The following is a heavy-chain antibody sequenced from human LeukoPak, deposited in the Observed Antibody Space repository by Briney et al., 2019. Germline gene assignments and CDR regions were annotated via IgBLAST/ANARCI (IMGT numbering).Heavy chain of an antibody. D-gene: IGHD6-19*01. CDR1: GFTFSSYG. J-gene: IGHJ4*02. CDR3: AKEGSSGFIDS. V-gene: IGHV3-30*18. Sequence: GGSLRLSCAASGFTFSSYGMHWVRQAPGKGLEWVAVISYDGNTKYYADSVKGRFTFSRDNSRSTLYLQMNSLRAEDTAIFYCAKEGSSGFIDSWGQGTLVTVSS. CDR2: ISYDGNTK.